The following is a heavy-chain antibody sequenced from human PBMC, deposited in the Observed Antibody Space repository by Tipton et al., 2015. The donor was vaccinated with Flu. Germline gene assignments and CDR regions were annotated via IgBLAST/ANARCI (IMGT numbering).Heavy chain of an antibody. V-gene: IGHV4-59*01. CDR2: NSYSGNT. J-gene: IGHJ5*02. Sequence: TLSLTCTVSGGSISSDYWSWIRQPPGKGLEWIGYNSYSGNTNYNPSLKSRVTISLDTSKNQFSLKLTSVTAADTAVYYCARVGYCSGGSCYEYRWGRGTLVTVSP. CDR3: ARVGYCSGGSCYEYR. D-gene: IGHD2-15*01. CDR1: GGSISSDY.